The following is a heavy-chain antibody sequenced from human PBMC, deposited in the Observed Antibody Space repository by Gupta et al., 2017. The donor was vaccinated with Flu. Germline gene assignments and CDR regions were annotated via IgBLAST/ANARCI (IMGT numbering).Heavy chain of an antibody. J-gene: IGHJ5*02. D-gene: IGHD5/OR15-5a*01. Sequence: QVQLQESGPGLVKPSETLSLTCTVSGGSISSYYWSWIRQPPGKGLEWIGYIYYSGSPNYNPPLTSRVTISVDTSKLQFTRKLSSVTAAETAVYYCARDRRVSTSNWFDPWGQGTLVTVAS. CDR3: ARDRRVSTSNWFDP. V-gene: IGHV4-59*01. CDR1: GGSISSYY. CDR2: IYYSGSP.